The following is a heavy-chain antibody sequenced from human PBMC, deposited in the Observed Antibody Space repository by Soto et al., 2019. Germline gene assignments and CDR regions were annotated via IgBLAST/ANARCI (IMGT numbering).Heavy chain of an antibody. J-gene: IGHJ5*02. CDR3: ARELAVAGYNWFDP. CDR2: IWYDGSNK. CDR1: GFTFSSYG. D-gene: IGHD6-19*01. Sequence: QVPLVESGGGVVQPGRSLRLSCAASGFTFSSYGMHWVRQAPGKGLEWVAVIWYDGSNKYYADSVKGRFTISRDKSKNTLYLQMNSLRGEDTAVYDCARELAVAGYNWFDPRCQGTMVTVSS. V-gene: IGHV3-33*01.